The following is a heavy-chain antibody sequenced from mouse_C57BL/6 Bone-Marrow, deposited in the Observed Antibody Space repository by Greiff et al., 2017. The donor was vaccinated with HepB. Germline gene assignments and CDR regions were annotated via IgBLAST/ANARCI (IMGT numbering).Heavy chain of an antibody. CDR2: INPYNGGT. V-gene: IGHV1-19*01. CDR1: GYTFTDYY. Sequence: VQLQQSGPVLVKPGASVKMSCKASGYTFTDYYMNWVKQSNGKSLEWIGVINPYNGGTSYNQKFKGKATLTVDKSSITAYMELNSLTSEDSAVYYCARGGSSYHYWYFDVWGTGTTVTVSS. CDR3: ARGGSSYHYWYFDV. D-gene: IGHD1-1*01. J-gene: IGHJ1*03.